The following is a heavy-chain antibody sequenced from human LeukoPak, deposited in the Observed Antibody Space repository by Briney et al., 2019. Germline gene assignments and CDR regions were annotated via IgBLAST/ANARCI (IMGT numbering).Heavy chain of an antibody. CDR1: GFNFNMFA. V-gene: IGHV3-23*01. J-gene: IGHJ4*02. D-gene: IGHD2-15*01. CDR3: AKEQRIRHCSEGVCMEGYYFDY. CDR2: LSRSGTTT. Sequence: GGSLRLSCTGTGFNFNMFAMHWVRQDPGKGLEWFSGLSRSGTTTNYADSVKGRFTISRDRSQHTMFLQLNSLRPEDTAVYYCAKEQRIRHCSEGVCMEGYYFDYWGQGTLVTVSS.